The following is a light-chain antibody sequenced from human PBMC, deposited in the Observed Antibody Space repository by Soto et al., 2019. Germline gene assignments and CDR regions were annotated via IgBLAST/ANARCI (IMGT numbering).Light chain of an antibody. CDR3: QQYNNWQT. V-gene: IGKV3-15*01. J-gene: IGKJ3*01. Sequence: EIVMTQSPATLSVSPGERATLSCRASQSVATNLAWYQQNPGQAPRLLFYGASPRATGIPARFSGSGSGTEFTLTISSLQSEDFAVYYCQQYNNWQTFGPGTKVDIK. CDR1: QSVATN. CDR2: GAS.